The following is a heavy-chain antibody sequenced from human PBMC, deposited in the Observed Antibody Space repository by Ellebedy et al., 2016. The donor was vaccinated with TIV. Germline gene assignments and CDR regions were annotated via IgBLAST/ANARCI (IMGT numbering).Heavy chain of an antibody. J-gene: IGHJ4*02. D-gene: IGHD2-2*01. CDR1: GGSISSGGYS. CDR3: ARKPAARASNYFDY. CDR2: IYYSGST. V-gene: IGHV4-61*08. Sequence: SETLSLXXAVSGGSISSGGYSWSWIRQPPGKGLEWIGYIYYSGSTNYNPSLKSRVTISVDTSKNQFSLKLSSVTAADTAVYYCARKPAARASNYFDYWGQGTLVTVSS.